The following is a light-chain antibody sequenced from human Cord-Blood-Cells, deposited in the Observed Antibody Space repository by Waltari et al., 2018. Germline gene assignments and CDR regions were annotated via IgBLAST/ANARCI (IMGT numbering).Light chain of an antibody. CDR1: QSIRRY. Sequence: DIQMTQSPSSLSASVGDRVTITCRASQSIRRYLNWYQQKPGKAPKLLIYTASSLQSGGPSRFSGSGSGTDFTLTISSLQPEDFATYYCQQSYSTPPFGPGTKVDIK. CDR2: TAS. V-gene: IGKV1-39*01. CDR3: QQSYSTPP. J-gene: IGKJ3*01.